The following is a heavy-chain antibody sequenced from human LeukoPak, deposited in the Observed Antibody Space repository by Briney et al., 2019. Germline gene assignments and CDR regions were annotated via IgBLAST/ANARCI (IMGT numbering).Heavy chain of an antibody. CDR1: GYTFTSYD. CDR3: ARGGVAAAGKYYFDY. J-gene: IGHJ4*02. Sequence: ASVKVSCKASGYTFTSYDINWVQQATGQGLEWMGWMNPNSGNTGYAQNFQGRVTMTRNTSTSTAYMELSSLRSEDTAVYYCARGGVAAAGKYYFDYWGQGTLVTVSS. D-gene: IGHD6-13*01. V-gene: IGHV1-8*01. CDR2: MNPNSGNT.